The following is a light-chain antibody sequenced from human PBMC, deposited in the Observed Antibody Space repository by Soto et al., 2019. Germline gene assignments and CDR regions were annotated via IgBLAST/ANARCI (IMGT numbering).Light chain of an antibody. Sequence: DIQLTQSPSSLSASIGDRVTITCRVSQDITRFLNWYRQKPGKVPKLLIYSATSFQSGVPSRFSGSASGTDFTLTINSLQPEDFATYYCQQYYSYPRTFGPGTKVDIK. CDR2: SAT. CDR1: QDITRF. V-gene: IGKV1-27*01. J-gene: IGKJ3*01. CDR3: QQYYSYPRT.